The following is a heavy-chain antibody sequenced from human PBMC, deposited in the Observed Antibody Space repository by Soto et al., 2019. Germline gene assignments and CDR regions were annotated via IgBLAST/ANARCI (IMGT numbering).Heavy chain of an antibody. Sequence: QVQLVQSGAEVKKPGASVKVSCKASGYTFTSYDINWVRQATGQGLEWMGWMNPNSGNTGYAQKFQGRVTMTRNTSXXTDYMGLSSLRSEDTAVYYCAINSYNWNKGGYFDYWGQGTLVTVSS. J-gene: IGHJ4*02. D-gene: IGHD1-20*01. V-gene: IGHV1-8*01. CDR3: AINSYNWNKGGYFDY. CDR1: GYTFTSYD. CDR2: MNPNSGNT.